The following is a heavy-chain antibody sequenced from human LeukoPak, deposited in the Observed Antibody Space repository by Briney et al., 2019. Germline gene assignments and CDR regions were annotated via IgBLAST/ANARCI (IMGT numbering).Heavy chain of an antibody. Sequence: SETLSLTCTVSRDSTSGYYWGWIRQPPGKGLEWIGSIKYSAGTSYNPSLKSRLTISRDTTKNQFSLKLSSVTAADTAIYYCARYQGGTMFDIWGQGTKVTVSS. J-gene: IGHJ3*02. CDR3: ARYQGGTMFDI. CDR2: IKYSAGT. CDR1: RDSTSGYY. V-gene: IGHV4-39*01. D-gene: IGHD2-15*01.